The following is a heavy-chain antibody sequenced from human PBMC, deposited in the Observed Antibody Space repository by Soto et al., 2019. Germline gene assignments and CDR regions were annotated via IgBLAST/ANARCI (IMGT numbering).Heavy chain of an antibody. CDR1: GYTFTSYD. CDR2: MNPNSGNT. J-gene: IGHJ4*02. CDR3: ARGLGYSYGLDY. Sequence: ASVKVSCKASGYTFTSYDINWVRQATGQGLEWMGWMNPNSGNTGYAQKFQGRVTMTRNTSISTAYMELSSLRSEDTAVYYCARGLGYSYGLDYWAQGTLVNVSS. D-gene: IGHD5-18*01. V-gene: IGHV1-8*01.